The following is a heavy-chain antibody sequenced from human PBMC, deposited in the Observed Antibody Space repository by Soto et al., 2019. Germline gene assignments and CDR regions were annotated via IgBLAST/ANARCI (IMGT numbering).Heavy chain of an antibody. CDR2: INHSGST. CDR3: ARLERIAAAGTVVYYYYYYMDV. Sequence: QVQLQQWGAGLLKPSETLSLTCAVYGGSFSGYYWSWIRQPPGKGLEWIGEINHSGSTNYNPSLKSRVTISVDTSKNQFSLKLSSVTAADTAVYYCARLERIAAAGTVVYYYYYYMDVWGKGTTVTVSS. D-gene: IGHD6-13*01. CDR1: GGSFSGYY. J-gene: IGHJ6*03. V-gene: IGHV4-34*01.